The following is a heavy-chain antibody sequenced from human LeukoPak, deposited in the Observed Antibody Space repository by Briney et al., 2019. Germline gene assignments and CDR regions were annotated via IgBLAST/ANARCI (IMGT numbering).Heavy chain of an antibody. D-gene: IGHD2-2*03. Sequence: SQTLSLTCAISGDSVSSNSAAWNWIRQFPSRGLEWLGRTYYRSKWYNDYAVSVKSRITINPDTSKNQFSLQLNSVTPEDTAVYYCARWIRLYYYGMDVWGQGTTVTVSS. J-gene: IGHJ6*02. V-gene: IGHV6-1*01. CDR2: TYYRSKWYN. CDR1: GDSVSSNSAA. CDR3: ARWIRLYYYGMDV.